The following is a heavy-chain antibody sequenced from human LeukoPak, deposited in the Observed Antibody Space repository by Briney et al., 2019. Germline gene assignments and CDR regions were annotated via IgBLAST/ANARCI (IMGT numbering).Heavy chain of an antibody. CDR3: ARGFGAVNRGPSFDY. V-gene: IGHV4-59*01. D-gene: IGHD3-16*01. CDR2: IHYSGST. Sequence: SETLSLTCTVSGGSMRSYYWSWIRQPPGKGLEWIGSIHYSGSTNYNPSLKSRVTISVDTSKNQFSLKLSSMTAADTAVYYCARGFGAVNRGPSFDYWGREPWSPSPQ. J-gene: IGHJ4*02. CDR1: GGSMRSYY.